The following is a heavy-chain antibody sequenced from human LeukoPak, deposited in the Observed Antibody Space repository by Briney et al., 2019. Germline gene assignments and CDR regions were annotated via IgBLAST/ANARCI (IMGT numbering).Heavy chain of an antibody. D-gene: IGHD6-13*01. CDR1: GFTFSSYW. CDR2: VNSDGSTT. Sequence: PGGSLRLSCAASGFTFSSYWMHWVRHAPGKGLVWVSRVNSDGSTTSYADSVKGRFTISRDNAKNTLYLQVNSLRAEDTAVYHCARSGAYTGSTWTFDPWGQGALVTVSS. V-gene: IGHV3-74*01. J-gene: IGHJ5*02. CDR3: ARSGAYTGSTWTFDP.